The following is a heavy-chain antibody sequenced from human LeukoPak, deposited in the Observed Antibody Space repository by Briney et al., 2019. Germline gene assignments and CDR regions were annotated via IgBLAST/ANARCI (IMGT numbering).Heavy chain of an antibody. J-gene: IGHJ4*02. CDR1: GFTFSSYS. CDR2: ISSSSSTI. D-gene: IGHD6-13*01. Sequence: GGSLRLSCAASGFTFSSYSMNWVRQAPGKGLEWVSYISSSSSTIYYADSVKGRFTISRDNAKNSLYLQMGSLRAEDMAVYYCAGGSSWYRGIDYWGQGTLVTVSS. V-gene: IGHV3-48*01. CDR3: AGGSSWYRGIDY.